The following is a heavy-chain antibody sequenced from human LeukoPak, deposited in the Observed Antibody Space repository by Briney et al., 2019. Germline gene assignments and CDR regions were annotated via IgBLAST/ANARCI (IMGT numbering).Heavy chain of an antibody. CDR3: ARIPSSGWINYYYYYMDV. V-gene: IGHV1-18*01. CDR2: ISAYNGNT. J-gene: IGHJ6*03. Sequence: ASVKVSCKASGYTFTSYGISWVRQAPGQGLEWMGWISAYNGNTNYAQKLQGRVTMTTDTSTSTAYMGLRSLRSDDTAVYYCARIPSSGWINYYYYYMDVWGKGTTVTISS. CDR1: GYTFTSYG. D-gene: IGHD6-19*01.